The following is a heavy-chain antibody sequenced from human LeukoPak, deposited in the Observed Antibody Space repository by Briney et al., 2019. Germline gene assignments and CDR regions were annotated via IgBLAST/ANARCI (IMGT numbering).Heavy chain of an antibody. CDR2: IYYSGST. V-gene: IGHV4-39*01. D-gene: IGHD2-21*02. J-gene: IGHJ4*02. CDR1: GGSISSSSYY. CDR3: ARLHCGGDCYNDY. Sequence: SETLSLTCTVSGGSISSSSYYWGWIRQPPGRGLEWIGSIYYSGSTYYNPSLKSRVTISVDTSKNQFSLKLSFVTAADTAVYYCARLHCGGDCYNDYWGQGTLVTVSS.